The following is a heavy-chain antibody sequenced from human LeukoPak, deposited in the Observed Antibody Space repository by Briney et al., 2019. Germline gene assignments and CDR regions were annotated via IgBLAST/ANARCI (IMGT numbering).Heavy chain of an antibody. J-gene: IGHJ6*03. CDR3: ARLYCSGGSCYPDYYYYYYMDV. CDR2: IYYSGST. CDR1: GGSISSSSYY. V-gene: IGHV4-39*07. D-gene: IGHD2-15*01. Sequence: SETLSLTCTVSGGSISSSSYYWGWIRQPPGKGLEWIGSIYYSGSTYYNPSLKSRVTISVDTSKNQFSLKLSSVTAADTAVYYCARLYCSGGSCYPDYYYYYYMDVWGKGTTVTVSS.